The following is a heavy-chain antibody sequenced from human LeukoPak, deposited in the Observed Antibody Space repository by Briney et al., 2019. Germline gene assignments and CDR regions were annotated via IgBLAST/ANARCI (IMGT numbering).Heavy chain of an antibody. Sequence: SETLSLTCTVSGGSISSYYWSWIRQPAGRGLEWIGRMSASGSANYSPSLKRRVTMSVDTSKNQFSLRLNSVTAADTAVYYCARWYYSGWAFDYWGQGTLVTVSS. CDR3: ARWYYSGWAFDY. D-gene: IGHD6-19*01. CDR1: GGSISSYY. V-gene: IGHV4-4*07. J-gene: IGHJ4*02. CDR2: MSASGSA.